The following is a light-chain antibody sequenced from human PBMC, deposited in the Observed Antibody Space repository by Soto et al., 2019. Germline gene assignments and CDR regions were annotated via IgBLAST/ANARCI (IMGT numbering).Light chain of an antibody. J-gene: IGKJ2*01. V-gene: IGKV1-6*01. CDR2: GIS. Sequence: IQMTQSPSSLSASVGDRVTITCRASQGIRKDLGWYQQKPGKAPKLLIYGISTLQSGVPSRFSGSGSGTEFALTISSLQPEDFATYYCLHDSSNPYTFGQGTKLEIK. CDR1: QGIRKD. CDR3: LHDSSNPYT.